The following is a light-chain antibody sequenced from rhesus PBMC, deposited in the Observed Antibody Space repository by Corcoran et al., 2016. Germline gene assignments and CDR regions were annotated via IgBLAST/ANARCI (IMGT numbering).Light chain of an antibody. Sequence: DIQMTQSPSSLSASVGDRVTITCQASQGISNWLPWYQQKPVKAPKLLIYAASRLQSGAPSRFIGSGSGTKFTLTISSLQPEYFATYFCQQDNSNPSRFGQGTKVEIK. CDR3: QQDNSNPSR. J-gene: IGKJ2*01. V-gene: IGKV1-18*01. CDR1: QGISNW. CDR2: AAS.